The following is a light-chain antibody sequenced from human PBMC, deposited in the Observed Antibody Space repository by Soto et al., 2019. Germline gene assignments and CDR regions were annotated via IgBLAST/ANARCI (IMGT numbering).Light chain of an antibody. J-gene: IGKJ4*01. CDR2: GAS. Sequence: IRLTQSPASLSVSLGERVRISCRASQSISNYLGWFQQKPGKVPKRLIYGASTWPSGIPDRFSGSGSGTEFTLTISSLGPEDFAAYYCLQYKISPLTFGGG. CDR3: LQYKISPLT. V-gene: IGKV1-17*03. CDR1: QSISNY.